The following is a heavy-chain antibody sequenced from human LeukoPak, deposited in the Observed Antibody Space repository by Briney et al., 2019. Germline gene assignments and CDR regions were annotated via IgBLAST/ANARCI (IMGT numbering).Heavy chain of an antibody. Sequence: SETLSLTCTVSGGSISSSSYYWGWIRQPPGKGLEWIGEINHSGSTNYNPSLKSRVTISVDTSKNQFSLKLSSVTAADTAVYYCARERRAAAAKYYFDYWGQGTLVTVSS. CDR1: GGSISSSSYY. D-gene: IGHD6-13*01. V-gene: IGHV4-39*07. CDR2: INHSGST. J-gene: IGHJ4*02. CDR3: ARERRAAAAKYYFDY.